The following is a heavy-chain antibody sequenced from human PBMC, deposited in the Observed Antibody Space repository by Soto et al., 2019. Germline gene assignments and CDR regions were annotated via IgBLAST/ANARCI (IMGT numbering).Heavy chain of an antibody. D-gene: IGHD2-15*01. V-gene: IGHV3-33*01. CDR1: GFTFSSYA. CDR2: IYYDGSNK. Sequence: GGSLRLSCAASGFTFSSYAMHWVRQAPGRGLEWVAVIYYDGSNKYYVDSVKGRFTISRDHSKNTLYLQMNSLRAEDTAVYYCARPYCSGGICYYYFDYRGQGTLVTVSS. CDR3: ARPYCSGGICYYYFDY. J-gene: IGHJ4*02.